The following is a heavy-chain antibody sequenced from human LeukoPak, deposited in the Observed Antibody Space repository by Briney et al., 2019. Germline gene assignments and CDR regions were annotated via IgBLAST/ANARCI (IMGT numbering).Heavy chain of an antibody. CDR2: IYYSGST. V-gene: IGHV4-59*08. CDR1: AASIIGYY. CDR3: ARRLFDY. J-gene: IGHJ4*02. Sequence: SETLPLTCSVSAASIIGYYWSWIRQPPRKGLGWIGYIYYSGSTDYNPSLKSRLTISVDTSKNQFSLKLNSVTAADTAVYFCARRLFDYWGQGTLVTVSS.